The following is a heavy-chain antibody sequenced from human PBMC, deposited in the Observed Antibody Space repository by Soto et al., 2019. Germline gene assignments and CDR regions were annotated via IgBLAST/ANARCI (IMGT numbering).Heavy chain of an antibody. J-gene: IGHJ5*02. V-gene: IGHV3-13*05. D-gene: IGHD2-2*01. CDR2: IGTAGDP. CDR3: ARKVSYCSSTSCYDWFDP. Sequence: PWGSLRLSCAASGFTFISYDIHFFRQSTLECLEWVSAIGTAGDPYYPGSVKGRFTISRENAKNSLYLQMNSLRAGDTAVYYCARKVSYCSSTSCYDWFDPWGQGTLVTVSS. CDR1: GFTFISYD.